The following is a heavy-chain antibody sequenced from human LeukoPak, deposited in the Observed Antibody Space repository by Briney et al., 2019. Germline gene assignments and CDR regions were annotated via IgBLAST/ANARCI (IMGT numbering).Heavy chain of an antibody. V-gene: IGHV4-34*01. Sequence: PSETLSLTCAVYGGSFSGYYWSWIRQPPGKGLEWIGEINHSGSTNYNPSLKSRVTISVDTSKNQFSLKLSSVTAADTAVYYCARVGRGPRYFDYWGQGTLVTVSS. CDR1: GGSFSGYY. CDR3: ARVGRGPRYFDY. D-gene: IGHD1-26*01. CDR2: INHSGST. J-gene: IGHJ4*02.